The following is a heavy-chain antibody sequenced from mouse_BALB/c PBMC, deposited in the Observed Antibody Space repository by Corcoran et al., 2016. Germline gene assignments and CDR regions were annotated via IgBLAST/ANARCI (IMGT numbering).Heavy chain of an antibody. V-gene: IGHV1-9*01. CDR1: GYTFSSYW. J-gene: IGHJ3*01. D-gene: IGHD1-1*01. CDR2: ILPGSGST. Sequence: QVQLQQSGAELMKPGASVKISCKATGYTFSSYWIELVKQRPGHGLEWIGEILPGSGSTNYNEKFKGKATFTADTSSNTAYMQLSSLTSEDSAVYYCARSHGSSRAWFAYWGQGTLVTVSA. CDR3: ARSHGSSRAWFAY.